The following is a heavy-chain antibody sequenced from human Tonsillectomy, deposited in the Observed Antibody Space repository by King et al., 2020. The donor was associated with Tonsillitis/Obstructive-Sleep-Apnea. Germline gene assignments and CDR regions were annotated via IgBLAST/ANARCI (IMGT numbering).Heavy chain of an antibody. Sequence: VQLVESGGGVVHPGRSLRLSCAASGFTFSSYPMHWVRQAPGKGLEWVAVISYDGSGKIYADSVKGRFTISRDSSKNTQYLQMNSLRVEDTALYYCARSDCRGGSCYYDHWGQGTLVTVSS. V-gene: IGHV3-30*04. CDR1: GFTFSSYP. D-gene: IGHD2-15*01. J-gene: IGHJ4*01. CDR3: ARSDCRGGSCYYDH. CDR2: ISYDGSGK.